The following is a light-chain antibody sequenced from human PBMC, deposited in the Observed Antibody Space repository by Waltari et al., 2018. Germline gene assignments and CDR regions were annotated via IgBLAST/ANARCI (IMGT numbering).Light chain of an antibody. J-gene: IGKJ1*01. V-gene: IGKV1-39*01. Sequence: DVQMTQSPSSLSASVGYRVTITCRASRTDDTYFNWYQQKPGKAPTLLIHTASTLQTGVPSRFTGSGSGTGFTLTINGLQVEDIATYYCQQSSTTPPTFGQGTKIELK. CDR3: QQSSTTPPT. CDR1: RTDDTY. CDR2: TAS.